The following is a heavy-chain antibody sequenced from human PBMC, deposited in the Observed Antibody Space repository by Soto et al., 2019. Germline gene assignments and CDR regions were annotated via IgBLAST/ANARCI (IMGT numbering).Heavy chain of an antibody. CDR2: ISYTGSNQ. CDR1: GFTFSNYG. Sequence: GGSLRLSCAASGFTFSNYGMHWVRQAPGKGLEWVAIISYTGSNQYYADSVKGRFTISRDNSKNTLYLEMNSLRTEDTATYYCTKDYTVTQTYFFFYYMDVWGKGTTVTVSS. D-gene: IGHD4-17*01. CDR3: TKDYTVTQTYFFFYYMDV. J-gene: IGHJ6*03. V-gene: IGHV3-30*18.